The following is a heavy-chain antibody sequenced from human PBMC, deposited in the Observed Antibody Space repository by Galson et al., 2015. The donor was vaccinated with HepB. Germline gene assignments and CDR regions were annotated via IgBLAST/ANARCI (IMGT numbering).Heavy chain of an antibody. V-gene: IGHV4-34*01. CDR3: ARERYCSSTSCYS. CDR2: ITQSGST. Sequence: LSLTCTIYGGSFSGYYWFWIRQPPGKGLEWIGEITQSGSTYYNPSLKSRVTMSVDTSKNHFSLRLSSVTAADTAVYYCARERYCSSTSCYSWGQGTQVTVSS. J-gene: IGHJ4*02. CDR1: GGSFSGYY. D-gene: IGHD2-2*01.